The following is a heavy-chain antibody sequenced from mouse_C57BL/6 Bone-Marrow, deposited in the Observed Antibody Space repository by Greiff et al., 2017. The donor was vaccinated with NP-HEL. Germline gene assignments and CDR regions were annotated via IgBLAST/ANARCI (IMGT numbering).Heavy chain of an antibody. CDR3: ARATVVYFDY. V-gene: IGHV1-55*01. D-gene: IGHD1-1*01. CDR1: GYTFTSYW. CDR2: IFPGSGST. J-gene: IGHJ2*01. Sequence: VQLQQPGAELVKPGASVKMSCKASGYTFTSYWITWVKQRPGQGLEWIGDIFPGSGSTNSNEKFKSKATLTVDTSSSTAYMQLSSLTSEDSAVYYCARATVVYFDYWGQGTTLTVSS.